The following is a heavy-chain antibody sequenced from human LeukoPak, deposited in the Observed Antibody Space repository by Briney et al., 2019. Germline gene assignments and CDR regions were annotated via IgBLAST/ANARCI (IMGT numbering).Heavy chain of an antibody. V-gene: IGHV4-61*02. CDR3: ARMFRAHYYDSSGVFDY. D-gene: IGHD3-22*01. CDR1: GRSIGTGSNY. J-gene: IGHJ4*02. CDR2: IYTSGST. Sequence: SQTLSLTCAVSGRSIGTGSNYWRWIRQPAGKGLEWIGRIYTSGSTNYNPSLKGRVTISIDSSKNQFSLKLSSVTAADTAVYYCARMFRAHYYDSSGVFDYWGQGTLVNVSS.